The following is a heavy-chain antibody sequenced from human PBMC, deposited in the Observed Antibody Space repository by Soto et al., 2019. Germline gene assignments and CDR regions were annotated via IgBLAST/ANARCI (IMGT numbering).Heavy chain of an antibody. CDR3: AKVTFETTGWFDP. CDR1: DGSISSFY. CDR2: ISYSGVT. V-gene: IGHV4-59*01. J-gene: IGHJ5*02. Sequence: LETLAHPCSGADGSISSFYWNWLRHPPWKGLEWIGYISYSGVTNYNPSLRSRVTISADTSKNQFSLKLTSVTAADTAVYYCAKVTFETTGWFDPWGHGTLVTVSS. D-gene: IGHD4-17*01.